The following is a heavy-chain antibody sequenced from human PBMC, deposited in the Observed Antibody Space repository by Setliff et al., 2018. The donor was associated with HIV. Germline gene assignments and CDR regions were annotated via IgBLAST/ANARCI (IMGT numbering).Heavy chain of an antibody. CDR1: GGTFSNYG. J-gene: IGHJ5*02. CDR2: IIPISGTA. Sequence: GASVKVSCKASGGTFSNYGMSWVRQAPGQGLEWMGGIIPISGTANYAQKFQGRGTITTDESTSTAYMELSGLRSEDTAVYYCARDFGGYCSSMSCPGLFDPWGQGTLVTVSS. CDR3: ARDFGGYCSSMSCPGLFDP. V-gene: IGHV1-69*05. D-gene: IGHD2-2*01.